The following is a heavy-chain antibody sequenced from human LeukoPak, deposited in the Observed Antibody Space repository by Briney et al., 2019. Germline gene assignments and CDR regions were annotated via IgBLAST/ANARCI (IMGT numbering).Heavy chain of an antibody. Sequence: SETLSLTCTVSGGSISSYYWSWIRQPAGKGLEWIGRIYTSGSTNYNPSLKSRVAMSVGTSKNQFSLKLSSVTAADTAVYYCARDEYYYGSGSYRVFDYWGQGTLVTVSS. CDR2: IYTSGST. D-gene: IGHD3-10*01. CDR3: ARDEYYYGSGSYRVFDY. V-gene: IGHV4-4*07. CDR1: GGSISSYY. J-gene: IGHJ4*02.